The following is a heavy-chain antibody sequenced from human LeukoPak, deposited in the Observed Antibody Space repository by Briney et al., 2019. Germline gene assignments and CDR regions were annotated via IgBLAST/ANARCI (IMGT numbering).Heavy chain of an antibody. D-gene: IGHD3-3*01. CDR3: ARIVWSGYLHYGMDV. CDR1: GYTFTSYY. J-gene: IGHJ6*02. V-gene: IGHV1-18*04. CDR2: ISAYNGNT. Sequence: ASVKVSCKASGYTFTSYYMHWVRQAPGQGLEWMGWISAYNGNTNYAQKLQGRVTMTADTSTSTAYMELRSLRSDDTAVYYCARIVWSGYLHYGMDVWGQGTTVTVSS.